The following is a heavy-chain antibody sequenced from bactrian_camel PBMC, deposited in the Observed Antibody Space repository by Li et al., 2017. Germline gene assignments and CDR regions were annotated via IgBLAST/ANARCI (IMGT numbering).Heavy chain of an antibody. D-gene: IGHD6*01. Sequence: HVQLVESGGASVQAGGSLRLSCVVSGSTFSGYCMGWFRQAPGKEREGVAALRSDGIATYIDSVQGRFTASKDNAKNTLYLQMNSLTSEDSAMYTCAAVMRTGPWYEGKFYYWGQGTQVTVS. CDR3: AAVMRTGPWYEGKFYY. CDR2: LRSDGIA. CDR1: GSTFSGYC. V-gene: IGHV3S57*01. J-gene: IGHJ4*01.